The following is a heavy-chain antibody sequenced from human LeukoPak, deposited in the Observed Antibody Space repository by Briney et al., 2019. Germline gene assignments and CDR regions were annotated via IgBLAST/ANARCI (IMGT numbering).Heavy chain of an antibody. CDR2: ISGSGRTI. CDR1: GFTFSSNA. CDR3: ANLLGSCTDGVCYAPFDF. Sequence: GGSLRLSCAASGFTFSSNAMSWVRQAPGQGLEWVSAISGSGRTINYADSVKGRFTVSRDNSKNTLYLQMTSLRAEDTAVYYCANLLGSCTDGVCYAPFDFWGQGSLVTVSS. D-gene: IGHD2-8*01. J-gene: IGHJ4*02. V-gene: IGHV3-23*01.